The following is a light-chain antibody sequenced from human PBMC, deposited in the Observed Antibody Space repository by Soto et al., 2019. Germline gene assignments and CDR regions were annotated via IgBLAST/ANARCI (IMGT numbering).Light chain of an antibody. CDR2: LGS. J-gene: IGKJ1*01. Sequence: DIQMTQSPSSLSASVGDRVTITCQASQNINNYLNWYQQKPGRAPKLLIYLGSNRASGVPDNFSGSGSGTDVTLKITKVEAEDVEVYYCMQALQTPRTFGQGTKVDIK. CDR3: MQALQTPRT. CDR1: QNINNY. V-gene: IGKV1-33*01.